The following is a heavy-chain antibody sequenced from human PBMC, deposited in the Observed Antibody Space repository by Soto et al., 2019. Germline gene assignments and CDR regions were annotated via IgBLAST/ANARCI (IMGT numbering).Heavy chain of an antibody. Sequence: QVQLVESGGGVVQPGRSLRLSCAASGFTFSSYGMHWVRQAPGKGLEWVAVIWYDGSNKYYADSVKGRFTISRDNSKNTLYLQVNSLRAEDTAVYYFARDGTYSSGWFDVYYCYGMDVWGQGTTVTVSS. CDR2: IWYDGSNK. V-gene: IGHV3-33*01. D-gene: IGHD6-19*01. J-gene: IGHJ6*02. CDR3: ARDGTYSSGWFDVYYCYGMDV. CDR1: GFTFSSYG.